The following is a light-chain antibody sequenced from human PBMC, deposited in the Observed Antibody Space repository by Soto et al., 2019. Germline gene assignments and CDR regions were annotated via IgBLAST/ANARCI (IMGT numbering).Light chain of an antibody. CDR2: EGS. CDR1: SSDVGGYNH. V-gene: IGLV2-14*01. CDR3: SSYKRGAPLV. Sequence: QSALTQPASVSGSPGQSITISCTGTSSDVGGYNHVAWYQQYPGKAPKLIIFEGSDRPSGISNRFSGSKSANTASLSISGLQAEDEADYYCSSYKRGAPLVFGGGTKLTVL. J-gene: IGLJ2*01.